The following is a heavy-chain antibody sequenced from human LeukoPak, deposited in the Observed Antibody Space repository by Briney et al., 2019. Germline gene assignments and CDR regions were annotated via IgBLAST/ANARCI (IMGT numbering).Heavy chain of an antibody. Sequence: ASVKVSFKPSGYTFITYGINWVRQAPGQGREWMGRISPYDGSTNFAQNLQGRVTMTTDTITSTAFMELRSLRFEDTALDYCARDKAPRYTYGLGHWGQGTLVTVSS. J-gene: IGHJ4*02. CDR3: ARDKAPRYTYGLGH. V-gene: IGHV1-18*01. D-gene: IGHD5-18*01. CDR1: GYTFITYG. CDR2: ISPYDGST.